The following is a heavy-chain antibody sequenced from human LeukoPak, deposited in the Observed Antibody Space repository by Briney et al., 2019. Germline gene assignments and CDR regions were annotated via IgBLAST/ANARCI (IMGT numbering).Heavy chain of an antibody. J-gene: IGHJ5*02. CDR2: INSLSGSP. V-gene: IGHV1-2*02. CDR3: ARAGIKIFGGWAPFDP. Sequence: ASVKLSCKASGYTFTDNYKHWVRRAPTQGLVGMVWINSLSGSPMYTQEFQGRVTITRDTSLSTAYIERNGLKSDETAIYYCARAGIKIFGGWAPFDPWGQGTLVTVS. D-gene: IGHD3-3*01. CDR1: GYTFTDNY.